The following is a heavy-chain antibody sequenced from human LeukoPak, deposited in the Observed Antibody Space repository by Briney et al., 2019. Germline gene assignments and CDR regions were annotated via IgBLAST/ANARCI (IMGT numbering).Heavy chain of an antibody. CDR2: IKSKSDGGTT. J-gene: IGHJ4*02. V-gene: IGHV3-15*01. Sequence: GGSLRLSCAASGFTFSNAWMSWVRQAPGKGLEWVGLIKSKSDGGTTDYAAPVKGRFTISRDNAKNSLYLQMNSLRAEDTAVYYCARDLPGYYDSSGYYYWGQGTLVTVSS. D-gene: IGHD3-22*01. CDR1: GFTFSNAW. CDR3: ARDLPGYYDSSGYYY.